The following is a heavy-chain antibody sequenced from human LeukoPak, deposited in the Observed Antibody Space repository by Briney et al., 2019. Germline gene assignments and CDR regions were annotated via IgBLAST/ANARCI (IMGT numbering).Heavy chain of an antibody. CDR1: GFTFSTYA. J-gene: IGHJ1*01. V-gene: IGHV3-64*01. Sequence: PGGPLRLSCAASGFTFSTYAMHWVRQAPGKGLEYVSAISSNGGSTFYANSVKGRFTISRDNSKNTLYLQMGSLRTDDMAVYYCVRRGDSSSYRAEYFQHWGPGTLVTVSS. CDR3: VRRGDSSSYRAEYFQH. D-gene: IGHD3-22*01. CDR2: ISSNGGST.